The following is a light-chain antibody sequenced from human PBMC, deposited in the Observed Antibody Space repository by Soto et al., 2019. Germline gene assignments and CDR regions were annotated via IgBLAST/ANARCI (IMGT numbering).Light chain of an antibody. V-gene: IGKV3-20*01. J-gene: IGKJ1*01. CDR1: QSVSSSS. Sequence: ETVLTQSPGTLSLSPGERATLSCRASQSVSSSSLAWYQQKPGQAPRLLIYGASSRATGIPDRFSGSGSGTDFTLTISRLEPEDFAVYYCQQYGSSPPTTFGQGTKVDIK. CDR3: QQYGSSPPTT. CDR2: GAS.